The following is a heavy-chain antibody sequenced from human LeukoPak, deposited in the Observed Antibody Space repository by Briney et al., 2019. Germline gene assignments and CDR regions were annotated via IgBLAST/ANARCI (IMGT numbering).Heavy chain of an antibody. CDR2: INHSGST. D-gene: IGHD6-19*01. J-gene: IGHJ6*03. CDR1: GGSFSGYY. CDR3: ARGGSGWYYYYYYMDV. V-gene: IGHV4-34*01. Sequence: SETLSLTCAVYGGSFSGYYWSWVRLPPGKWLEWLGEINHSGSTNYNPSLKSRVTISVDTSKNQFSLKLSSVTAADTAVYYCARGGSGWYYYYYYMDVWGKGTTVTVSS.